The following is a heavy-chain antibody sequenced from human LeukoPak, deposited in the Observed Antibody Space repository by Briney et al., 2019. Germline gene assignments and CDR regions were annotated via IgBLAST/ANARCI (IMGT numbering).Heavy chain of an antibody. Sequence: GGSLRLSCAASGFTFSNYRMHWVRQAPGKGLVWVSRINSDGSTTLYADSVKGRFTISRDNAKNTLYLQMNSLRAEDTAVYYCASTLVGTTNYWGQGTLVTVSS. CDR3: ASTLVGTTNY. D-gene: IGHD1-26*01. CDR1: GFTFSNYR. CDR2: INSDGSTT. V-gene: IGHV3-74*03. J-gene: IGHJ4*02.